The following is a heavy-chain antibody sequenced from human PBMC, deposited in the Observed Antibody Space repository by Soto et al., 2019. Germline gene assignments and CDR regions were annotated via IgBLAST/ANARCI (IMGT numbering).Heavy chain of an antibody. CDR1: GGSISSGGYY. CDR3: VSAAATSYYYYGMDV. CDR2: IYYSGST. J-gene: IGHJ6*02. D-gene: IGHD2-2*01. Sequence: SETLSLTCXVSGGSISSGGYYWCWIRQHPGKGLEWIGYIYYSGSTYYNPSLKSRVTISVDTSKNQFSLKLSSVTAADTAVYYCVSAAATSYYYYGMDVWGQGTTVTVSS. V-gene: IGHV4-31*03.